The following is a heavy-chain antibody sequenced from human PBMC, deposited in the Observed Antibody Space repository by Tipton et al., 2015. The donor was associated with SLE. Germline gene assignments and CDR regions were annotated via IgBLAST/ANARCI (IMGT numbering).Heavy chain of an antibody. CDR3: ASPIRFDSSGLDY. J-gene: IGHJ4*02. CDR2: IYHRPT. V-gene: IGHV4-39*07. D-gene: IGHD3-22*01. Sequence: TLSLTCTVSGGYISSSTYYWGWIRQPPGKGLGGSGGIYHRPTFYNPSLKSRVTISVHTSKNQFSLQLRSVTAADTAVYYCASPIRFDSSGLDYWGQGTLVTVSS. CDR1: GGYISSSTYY.